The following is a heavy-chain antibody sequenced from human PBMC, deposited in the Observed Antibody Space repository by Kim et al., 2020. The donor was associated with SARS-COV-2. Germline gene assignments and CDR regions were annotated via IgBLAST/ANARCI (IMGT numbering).Heavy chain of an antibody. Sequence: CSQNFQGRVTITRDTPATTAYMELSSLTFKDTAVYYCAREGSGSYNWLDPWGQGTLVTVSS. CDR3: AREGSGSYNWLDP. J-gene: IGHJ5*02. V-gene: IGHV1-3*01. D-gene: IGHD3-10*01.